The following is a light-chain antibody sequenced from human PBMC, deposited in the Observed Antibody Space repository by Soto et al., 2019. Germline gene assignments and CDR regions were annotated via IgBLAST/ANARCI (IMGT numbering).Light chain of an antibody. CDR2: DNI. CDR1: SSSIGKNY. J-gene: IGLJ1*01. Sequence: QSVLTQPPSVSAAPGQKVTISGSGSSSSIGKNYVSCYQQLPGTAHKLLIYDNIKRPSGIPDRFSGSKSGKSATLGITGLQTGDEAYYYCGTWDSTMRGYVFGTGTXV. V-gene: IGLV1-51*01. CDR3: GTWDSTMRGYV.